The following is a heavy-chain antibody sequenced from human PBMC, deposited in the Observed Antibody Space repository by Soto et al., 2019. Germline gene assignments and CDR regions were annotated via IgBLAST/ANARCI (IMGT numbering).Heavy chain of an antibody. CDR1: GFTFTRYS. V-gene: IGHV3-21*06. Sequence: GGSLRLSCVASGFTFTRYSMNWVRQAPGKGLEWVSSISSTTNYIYYGDSMKGRFTISRDNAKNSLYLEMNSLRAEDTAVYYCARESEDLTSNFDYWGQGTLVTVS. CDR3: ARESEDLTSNFDY. CDR2: ISSTTNYI. J-gene: IGHJ4*02.